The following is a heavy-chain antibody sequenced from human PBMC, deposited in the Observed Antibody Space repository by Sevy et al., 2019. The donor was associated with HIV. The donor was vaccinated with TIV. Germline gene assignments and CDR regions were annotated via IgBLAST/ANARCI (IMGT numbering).Heavy chain of an antibody. CDR1: GFTFSSFE. CDR2: ISSSGNTI. J-gene: IGHJ4*02. D-gene: IGHD4-17*01. Sequence: GGSLRLSCAASGFTFSSFEMNWVRQAPGKGLEWVSYISSSGNTISYSDSVKGRFTISRDNAKNSLFLQMNSLRVEETAIYYCTRDLPPSATTVAHFDYWGQGTLVTVSS. V-gene: IGHV3-48*03. CDR3: TRDLPPSATTVAHFDY.